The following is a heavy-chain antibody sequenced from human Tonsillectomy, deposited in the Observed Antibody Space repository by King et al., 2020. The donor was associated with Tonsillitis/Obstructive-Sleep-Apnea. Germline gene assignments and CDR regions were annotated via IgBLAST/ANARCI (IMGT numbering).Heavy chain of an antibody. J-gene: IGHJ4*02. CDR3: ARGVSGRYCSGGSCYVPFDC. Sequence: QLVQSGAEVKKPGSSVKVSCKASGGTFSSYAISWVRQAPGQGLEWMGGIIPIFGTANYAQKFQGRVTITADESTSTAYMELSSLRSADTDVYYCARGVSGRYCSGGSCYVPFDCWGQGTLVTVSS. CDR1: GGTFSSYA. CDR2: IIPIFGTA. D-gene: IGHD2-15*01. V-gene: IGHV1-69*01.